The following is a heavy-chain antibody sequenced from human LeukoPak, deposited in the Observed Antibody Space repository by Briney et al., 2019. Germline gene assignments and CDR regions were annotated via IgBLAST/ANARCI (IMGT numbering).Heavy chain of an antibody. CDR2: ISSSNSYI. CDR3: AREMGL. J-gene: IGHJ4*02. D-gene: IGHD5-24*01. V-gene: IGHV3-21*01. CDR1: GFTFSSYS. Sequence: GGSLRLSCAASGFTFSSYSMNWVRQAPGKGLEWVSSISSSNSYIYYADSVKGRFTISRDDAKNSLYPQMNSLRAEDTAVYYCAREMGLWGQGTLVTVSS.